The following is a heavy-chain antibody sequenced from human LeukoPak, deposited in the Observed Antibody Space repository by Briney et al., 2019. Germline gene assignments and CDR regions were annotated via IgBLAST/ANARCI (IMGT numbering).Heavy chain of an antibody. V-gene: IGHV3-23*01. J-gene: IGHJ4*02. CDR2: ISGSGGRT. CDR3: AKAVVPVISQHYFDY. D-gene: IGHD3-22*01. Sequence: GGSLGLSCGASGFTFRSYGMSWVRQASGKGWEWVSGISGSGGRTFYADSVKGRFTISRDNSKNTLYLRMNSLRAGDPAVSYCAKAVVPVISQHYFDYWREGTLVTHCS. CDR1: GFTFRSYG.